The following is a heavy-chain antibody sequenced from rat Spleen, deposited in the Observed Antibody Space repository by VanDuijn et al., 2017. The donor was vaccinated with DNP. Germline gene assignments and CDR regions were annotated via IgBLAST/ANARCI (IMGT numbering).Heavy chain of an antibody. D-gene: IGHD1-7*01. CDR3: ARMTVVTTADY. Sequence: EVQLQDSGPGLVKPSQSLSLTCSVTGYSITSNYWGWIRKFPGNKMEWMGYINYSGNTAYNPSLRSRISITRDTSKNQFFLQLNSVTTEDTATYYCARMTVVTTADYWGQGVMVTVSS. CDR2: INYSGNT. J-gene: IGHJ2*01. V-gene: IGHV3-1*01. CDR1: GYSITSNY.